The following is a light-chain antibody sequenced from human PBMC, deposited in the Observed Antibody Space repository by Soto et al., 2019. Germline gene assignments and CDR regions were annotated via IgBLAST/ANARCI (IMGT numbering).Light chain of an antibody. V-gene: IGLV2-14*01. CDR2: DVS. CDR1: SNDIGGYNF. Sequence: ALTQPAPLSQSPGQSITISCPGTSNDIGGYNFVSWYQQHPGKPPKLMIYDVSNRPSGVSNRFSGSKSGNTASLTISGLQAEDEADYYCTSYTGSSTVLFGGGTQLTVL. CDR3: TSYTGSSTVL. J-gene: IGLJ2*01.